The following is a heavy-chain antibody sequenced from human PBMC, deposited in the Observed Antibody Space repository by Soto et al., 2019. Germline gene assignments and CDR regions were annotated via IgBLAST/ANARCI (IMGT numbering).Heavy chain of an antibody. Sequence: QVKLQESGPGLVQPAQTLSLCCTVSGGSITSGGIYWSWLRQHPRQGLEWIGYIYHSGSTTYNPSLTSRVTISVDTSKNQFSLTVTSLTVADTAVYYCARFNSRSGTEYFDYWGQGTLVTVSS. CDR1: GGSITSGGIY. CDR3: ARFNSRSGTEYFDY. D-gene: IGHD6-19*01. CDR2: IYHSGST. V-gene: IGHV4-31*03. J-gene: IGHJ4*02.